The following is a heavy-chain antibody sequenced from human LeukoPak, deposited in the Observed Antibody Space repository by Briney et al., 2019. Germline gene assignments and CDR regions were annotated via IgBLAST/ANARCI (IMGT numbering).Heavy chain of an antibody. CDR2: ISSSSSTI. D-gene: IGHD3-10*01. Sequence: GGSLRLSCAASGFTFSSYSMNWVRQAPGKGLEWVSYISSSSSTIYYADSVKGRFTISRDNAKNSLYLQMNRLRAEDTAVYYCASLWFGEPGYFFDYWGQGTLVTVSS. J-gene: IGHJ4*02. V-gene: IGHV3-48*04. CDR1: GFTFSSYS. CDR3: ASLWFGEPGYFFDY.